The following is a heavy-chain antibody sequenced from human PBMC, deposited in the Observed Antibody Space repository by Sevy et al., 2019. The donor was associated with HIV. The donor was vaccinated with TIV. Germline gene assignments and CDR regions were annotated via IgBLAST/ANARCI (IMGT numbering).Heavy chain of an antibody. D-gene: IGHD3-22*01. Sequence: ASVKVSCKVSGYIFTELSMHWVRQAPGKGLEWMGGFDPEDGETIYAQKFQGRVTMTEDTSTDTAYMDQSSLRSEDTAVYYCATDSVLLKGRYYDSSGYYLHYWGQGTLVTISS. CDR2: FDPEDGET. CDR1: GYIFTELS. V-gene: IGHV1-24*01. J-gene: IGHJ4*02. CDR3: ATDSVLLKGRYYDSSGYYLHY.